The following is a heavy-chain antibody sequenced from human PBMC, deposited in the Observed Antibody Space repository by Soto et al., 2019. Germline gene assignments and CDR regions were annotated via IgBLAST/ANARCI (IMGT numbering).Heavy chain of an antibody. CDR2: IWYDGSNK. CDR1: GFTFNNYG. Sequence: PGGSLRLSCAASGFTFNNYGMHWVRQAPGKGLEWVAVIWYDGSNKYYADSVKGRFTISRDNSKNTLYLQMNSLRAEDTAVYYCARGRYCSGGSCSTDYWGLGTLVTVSS. D-gene: IGHD2-15*01. J-gene: IGHJ4*02. V-gene: IGHV3-33*01. CDR3: ARGRYCSGGSCSTDY.